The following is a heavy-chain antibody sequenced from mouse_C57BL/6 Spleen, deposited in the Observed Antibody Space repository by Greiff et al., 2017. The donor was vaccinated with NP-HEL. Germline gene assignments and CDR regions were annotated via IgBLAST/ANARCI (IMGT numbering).Heavy chain of an antibody. CDR2: INYDGSST. CDR3: ARERGWYFDV. V-gene: IGHV5-16*01. Sequence: EVKLVESEGGLVQPGSSMKLSCTASGFTFSDYYMPWVRQVPEKGLEWVANINYDGSSTYYMDSLKSRFIISRDNAKIILYLQMSSLKSEDTATYYCARERGWYFDVWGTGTTVTVSS. J-gene: IGHJ1*03. CDR1: GFTFSDYY.